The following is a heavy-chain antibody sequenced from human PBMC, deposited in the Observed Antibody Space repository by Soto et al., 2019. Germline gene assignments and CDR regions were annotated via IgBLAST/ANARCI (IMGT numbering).Heavy chain of an antibody. Sequence: QVQLQESGPGLLKPSETLSLTCTVSGGSVSSDYWSWVRQPPGEGLEWIGYMHQNGETKYNPSLKSRVSMSVHTSKNQVSLTLTSVTAADTAVYYCATQPPATAAFDIRRQGTMVIVSS. CDR2: MHQNGET. CDR1: GGSVSSDY. CDR3: ATQPPATAAFDI. V-gene: IGHV4-59*08. J-gene: IGHJ3*02. D-gene: IGHD5-12*01.